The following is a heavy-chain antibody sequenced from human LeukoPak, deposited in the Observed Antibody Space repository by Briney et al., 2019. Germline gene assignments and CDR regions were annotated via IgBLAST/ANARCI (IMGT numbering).Heavy chain of an antibody. J-gene: IGHJ4*02. D-gene: IGHD2-2*01. CDR1: GGSFSGYY. Sequence: PSETLSLTCAVYGGSFSGYYWSWIRQPAGKGLEWIGRIYTSGSTNYNPSLKSRVTISVDTSKNQFSLKLSSVTAADTAVYYCARIYCSSTSCYYFDYWGQGTLVTVSS. CDR3: ARIYCSSTSCYYFDY. CDR2: IYTSGST. V-gene: IGHV4-59*10.